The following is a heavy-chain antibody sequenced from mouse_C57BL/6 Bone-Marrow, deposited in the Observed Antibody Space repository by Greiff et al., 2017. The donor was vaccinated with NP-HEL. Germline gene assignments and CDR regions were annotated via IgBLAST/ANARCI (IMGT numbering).Heavy chain of an antibody. CDR3: ARGGLLGAY. V-gene: IGHV1-26*01. J-gene: IGHJ3*01. Sequence: VQLQQSGPELVKPGASVKISCKASGYTFTDYYMNWVKQSHGKSLEWIGDINPNNGGTSYNQKFKGKATLTVDKSSSTAYMELRSLTSEDSAVYYCARGGLLGAYWGQGTLVTVSA. CDR2: INPNNGGT. D-gene: IGHD1-1*01. CDR1: GYTFTDYY.